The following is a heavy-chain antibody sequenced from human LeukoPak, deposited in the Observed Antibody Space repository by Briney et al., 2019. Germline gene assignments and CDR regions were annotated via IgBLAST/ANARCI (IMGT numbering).Heavy chain of an antibody. D-gene: IGHD3-22*01. Sequence: SETLSLTCTVSGDSITTSSYYWGWIRRPPGKGLEWIGNIYYSGSTYYNPSLKSRVTISVDTSKNQFSLWLSSVTAADTAVYYCARLETYDSTLDYWGQGTLVTASS. CDR3: ARLETYDSTLDY. J-gene: IGHJ4*02. CDR2: IYYSGST. CDR1: GDSITTSSYY. V-gene: IGHV4-39*01.